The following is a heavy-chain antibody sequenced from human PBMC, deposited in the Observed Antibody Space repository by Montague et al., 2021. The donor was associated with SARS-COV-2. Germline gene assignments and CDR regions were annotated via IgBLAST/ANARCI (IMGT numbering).Heavy chain of an antibody. V-gene: IGHV4-39*01. Sequence: SETLSLTCTVSGGSISSSSYFWGWIRQPPGKGLEWIGSIYYSGSTHYNPSVKSRVTISVDTSKNQFSLKLSSVTAADTAVYYCARAFIAAAGTTSFDYWGQGTLVTVSS. CDR1: GGSISSSSYF. D-gene: IGHD6-13*01. J-gene: IGHJ4*02. CDR2: IYYSGST. CDR3: ARAFIAAAGTTSFDY.